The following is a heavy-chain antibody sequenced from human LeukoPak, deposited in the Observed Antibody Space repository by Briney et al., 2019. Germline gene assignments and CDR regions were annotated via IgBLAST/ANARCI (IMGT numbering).Heavy chain of an antibody. Sequence: PSETLSLTCTVSGGSIRSSYYYWGWIRQPPGKGLEWVSSISSSSSYIYYADSVKGRFTISRDNAKNSLYLQMNSLRAEDTAVYYCATSPGRQWPPHFDYWGQGTLVTVSP. J-gene: IGHJ4*02. CDR1: GGSIRSSYYY. CDR3: ATSPGRQWPPHFDY. V-gene: IGHV3-21*01. D-gene: IGHD6-19*01. CDR2: ISSSSSYI.